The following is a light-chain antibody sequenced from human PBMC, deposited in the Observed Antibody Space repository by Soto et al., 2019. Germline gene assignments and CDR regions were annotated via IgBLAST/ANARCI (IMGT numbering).Light chain of an antibody. V-gene: IGKV2-40*01. J-gene: IGKJ1*01. CDR1: QSLLDRDDGNIY. CDR2: GAS. CDR3: QHFVNSLTWT. Sequence: EIVMTQTPLSLPVTPGEPASISCRSSQSLLDRDDGNIYLDWYVQKPGQAPRLLIYGASSRATGVPDRFSGGGSGTDFTLTISRLEPEDFAVYYCQHFVNSLTWTFGQGTKVDI.